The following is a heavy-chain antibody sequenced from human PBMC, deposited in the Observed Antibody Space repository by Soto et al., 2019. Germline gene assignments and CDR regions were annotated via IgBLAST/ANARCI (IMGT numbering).Heavy chain of an antibody. CDR1: GCSFSRYY. J-gene: IGHJ3*02. V-gene: IGHV4-59*08. Sequence: QLQESAPGLVKPSETLALTCTVSGCSFSRYYWSWVRQPPGKGLEWIGYIYYSGSTNYNPSLRSRVTISVATAKTQCTLKLSSVNAADTEVYYCARHVKPDDAFDIWGQGTMVTVSS. CDR3: ARHVKPDDAFDI. CDR2: IYYSGST.